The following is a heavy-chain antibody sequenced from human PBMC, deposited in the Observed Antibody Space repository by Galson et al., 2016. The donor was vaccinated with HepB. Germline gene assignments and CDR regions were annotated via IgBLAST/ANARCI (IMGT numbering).Heavy chain of an antibody. Sequence: SGGSISDDYLNWVRQPPGKGLERIGYVYKTEFTKYSPSLRSRLTISMDTSQNQFSLKLTSVNAADTAVYYCVTGRGWLPDFWGQGTLVTVSS. CDR2: VYKTEFT. V-gene: IGHV4-59*01. CDR3: VTGRGWLPDF. CDR1: GGSISDDY. D-gene: IGHD5-12*01. J-gene: IGHJ4*02.